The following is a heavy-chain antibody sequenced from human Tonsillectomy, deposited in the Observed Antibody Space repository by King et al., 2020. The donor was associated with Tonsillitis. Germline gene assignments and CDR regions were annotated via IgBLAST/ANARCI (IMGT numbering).Heavy chain of an antibody. CDR1: GGSISSYY. Sequence: QLQESGPGLVKPSETLSLTCTVSGGSISSYYWSWIRQPPGKGLEWIGYIYYSGSTNYNPSLKGRVTISVDTSKNQFSLKLSSVTAADTAVYYCARSYGSGSYYGKTDYWGQGTLVTVSS. V-gene: IGHV4-59*01. D-gene: IGHD3-10*01. CDR3: ARSYGSGSYYGKTDY. J-gene: IGHJ4*02. CDR2: IYYSGST.